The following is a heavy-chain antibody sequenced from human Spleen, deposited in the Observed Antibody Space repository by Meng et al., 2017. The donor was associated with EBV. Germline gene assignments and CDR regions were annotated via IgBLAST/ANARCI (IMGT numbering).Heavy chain of an antibody. D-gene: IGHD3-3*01. V-gene: IGHV4-39*06. Sequence: LQLQESGPGLVKPSETLSLTCTVSGGSMRRSSYYWGWIRQSPGKGLEWIGNIYYSGSTYYNPSLKSRVTISVDTSKNQFALKLSSVTAADTAVYFCAKDGVGTRGYFDHWGQGALVTVSS. CDR2: IYYSGST. CDR1: GGSMRRSSYY. CDR3: AKDGVGTRGYFDH. J-gene: IGHJ4*02.